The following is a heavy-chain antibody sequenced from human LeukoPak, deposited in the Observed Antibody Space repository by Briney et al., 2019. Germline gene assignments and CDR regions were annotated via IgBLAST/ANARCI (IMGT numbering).Heavy chain of an antibody. CDR2: ISSSSSYI. D-gene: IGHD1-1*01. V-gene: IGHV3-21*01. CDR3: ARESSVQGHSYYYYMDV. Sequence: NPGGSLRLSCAASGFTFSSYSMNWVRQAPGKGLEWVSSISSSSSYIYYADSVKGRFTISRDNAKNSLYLQMNSLRAEDTAVYYCARESSVQGHSYYYYMDVWGKGTTVTVSS. CDR1: GFTFSSYS. J-gene: IGHJ6*03.